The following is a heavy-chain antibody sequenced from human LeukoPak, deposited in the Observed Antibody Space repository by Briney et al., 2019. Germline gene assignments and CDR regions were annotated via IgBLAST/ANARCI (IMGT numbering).Heavy chain of an antibody. CDR1: GGSISSYY. D-gene: IGHD4-11*01. J-gene: IGHJ6*03. V-gene: IGHV4-59*01. CDR3: ARGTVDSNYYYYYMDV. Sequence: SGTLSLTCTVSGGSISSYYWSWIRQPPGKGLEWIGYIYYSGSTNYNPSLKSRVTISVDTSKNQFSLKLSSVTAADTAVYYCARGTVDSNYYYYYMDVWGKGTTVTVSS. CDR2: IYYSGST.